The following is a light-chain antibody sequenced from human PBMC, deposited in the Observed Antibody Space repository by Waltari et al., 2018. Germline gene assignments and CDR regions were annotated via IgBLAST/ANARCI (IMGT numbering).Light chain of an antibody. Sequence: QSALTQPRSVSGSPGQSVTISCIGTSSDVGNYDYVSWYQEHPGKAPKLMIFDVNKRPPGVPDRFSGSKSGNTASLTISGLQAEDEADYYCCSYAGSDTYVIFGGGTKLTVL. V-gene: IGLV2-11*01. CDR2: DVN. CDR1: SSDVGNYDY. CDR3: CSYAGSDTYVI. J-gene: IGLJ2*01.